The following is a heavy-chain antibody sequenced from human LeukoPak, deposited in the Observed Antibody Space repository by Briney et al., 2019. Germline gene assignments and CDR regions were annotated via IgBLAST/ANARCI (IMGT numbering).Heavy chain of an antibody. D-gene: IGHD3-22*01. V-gene: IGHV1-69*05. Sequence: GASVKVSCKASGGTFSSYAISWVRQAPGQGLEWMGGIIPIFGTANYAQKFQGRVTITTDESTSTAYMEPSSLRSEDTAVYYCARTYYDSSGYPIWGQGTMVTVSS. CDR1: GGTFSSYA. CDR3: ARTYYDSSGYPI. J-gene: IGHJ3*02. CDR2: IIPIFGTA.